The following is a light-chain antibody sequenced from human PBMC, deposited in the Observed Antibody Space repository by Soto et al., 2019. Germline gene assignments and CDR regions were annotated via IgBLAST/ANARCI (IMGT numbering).Light chain of an antibody. CDR1: SSDVGGYNY. J-gene: IGLJ1*01. CDR3: SSSTSSSFNV. Sequence: QSALTQPASVSGSPGQSITISCTGTSSDVGGYNYVSWYQQHPGKAPKLMIYDVSNRPSGVSNRFSGSKSGNTASLTISGLQAEDEADYYCSSSTSSSFNVFGNGTKVTVL. V-gene: IGLV2-14*01. CDR2: DVS.